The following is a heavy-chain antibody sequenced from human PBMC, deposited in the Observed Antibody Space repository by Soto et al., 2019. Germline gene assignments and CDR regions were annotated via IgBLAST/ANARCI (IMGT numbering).Heavy chain of an antibody. J-gene: IGHJ4*02. CDR1: GGSISSGDYY. CDR2: IYYSGST. V-gene: IGHV4-30-4*01. D-gene: IGHD1-20*01. CDR3: ARVSLTYNLKYFDY. Sequence: QVQLQESGPGLVKPSQTLSLTCTVSGGSISSGDYYWSWIRQPPGKGLEWIGYIYYSGSTYYNPSLQSRVTLSVDTSKNQFSLKLSSVTAADTAVYYCARVSLTYNLKYFDYWGQGTLVTVSS.